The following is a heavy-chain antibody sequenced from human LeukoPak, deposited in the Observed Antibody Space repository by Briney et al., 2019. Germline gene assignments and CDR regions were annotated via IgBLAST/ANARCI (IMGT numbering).Heavy chain of an antibody. J-gene: IGHJ4*02. CDR1: GFTFSSYA. V-gene: IGHV3-23*01. CDR3: AKDLLRYCSGGSCHYFDY. CDR2: ISGSGGST. Sequence: GGSLRLSCAASGFTFSSYAMSWVRQAPGKGLEWVSAISGSGGSTYYADSVKGRFTISRDNSKSTLYLQMNSLRAEDTAVYYCAKDLLRYCSGGSCHYFDYWGQGTLVTVSS. D-gene: IGHD2-15*01.